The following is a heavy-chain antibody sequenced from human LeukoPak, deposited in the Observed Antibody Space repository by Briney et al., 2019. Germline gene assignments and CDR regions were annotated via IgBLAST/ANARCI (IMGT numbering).Heavy chain of an antibody. D-gene: IGHD5-12*01. CDR3: AKNVDIVATIWGGYYYYGMDV. V-gene: IGHV3-48*01. CDR2: ISSSSSTI. J-gene: IGHJ6*02. Sequence: GGSLRLSCAASGFTFSSYSMSWVRQAPGKGLEWVSYISSSSSTIYYADSVKGRFTISRDNAKNSLYLQMNSLRAEDTAVYYCAKNVDIVATIWGGYYYYGMDVWGQGTTVTVSS. CDR1: GFTFSSYS.